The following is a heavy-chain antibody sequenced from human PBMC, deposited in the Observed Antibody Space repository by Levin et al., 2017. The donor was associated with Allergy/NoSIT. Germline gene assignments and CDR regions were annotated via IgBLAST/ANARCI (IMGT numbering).Heavy chain of an antibody. D-gene: IGHD2-2*01. Sequence: PSETLSLTCTVSGGSVSSGSYYWSWIRQPPGKGLEWIGYIYYSGSTNYNPSLKSRVTISVDTSKNQFSLKLSSVTAADTAVYYCARDIVVVPANYYMDVWGKGTTVTVSS. CDR1: GGSVSSGSYY. CDR2: IYYSGST. J-gene: IGHJ6*03. CDR3: ARDIVVVPANYYMDV. V-gene: IGHV4-61*01.